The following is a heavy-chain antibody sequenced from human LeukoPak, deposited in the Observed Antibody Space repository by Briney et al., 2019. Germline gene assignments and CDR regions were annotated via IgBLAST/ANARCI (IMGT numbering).Heavy chain of an antibody. Sequence: ASVKVSCKASGGTFSSYAISWVRQAPGQGLEWMGGIIPIFGTANYAQKFQGRVTITADESTSTAYMELSSLRSEDTAVYYCATLNDFWSGRGGYYYMDVWGKGTTVTVSS. CDR2: IIPIFGTA. CDR1: GGTFSSYA. CDR3: ATLNDFWSGRGGYYYMDV. D-gene: IGHD3-3*01. V-gene: IGHV1-69*13. J-gene: IGHJ6*03.